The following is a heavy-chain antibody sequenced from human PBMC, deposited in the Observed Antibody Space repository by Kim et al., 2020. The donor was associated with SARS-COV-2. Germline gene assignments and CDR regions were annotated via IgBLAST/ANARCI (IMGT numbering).Heavy chain of an antibody. V-gene: IGHV4-39*02. D-gene: IGHD3-3*01. CDR3: AREIGYPLRFLEWLGAPTWFDP. J-gene: IGHJ5*02. CDR2: IYYSGST. Sequence: SETLSLTCTVSGGSISSSSYYWGWIRQPPGKGLEWIGSIYYSGSTYYNPSLKSRVTISVDTSKNQFSLKLSSVTAADTAVYYCAREIGYPLRFLEWLGAPTWFDPWGQGTLVTVSS. CDR1: GGSISSSSYY.